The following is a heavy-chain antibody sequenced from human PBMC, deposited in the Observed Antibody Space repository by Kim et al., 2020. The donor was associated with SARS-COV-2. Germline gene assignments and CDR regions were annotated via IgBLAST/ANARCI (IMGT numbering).Heavy chain of an antibody. J-gene: IGHJ4*02. CDR1: GYTFTGYY. Sequence: ASVKVSCKASGYTFTGYYMHWVRQAPGQGLEWMGWINPNSGGTNYAQKFQGRVTMTRDTSISTAYMELSRLRSDDTAVYYCATACHDFWSGYFDYWGQGTLVTVSS. CDR3: ATACHDFWSGYFDY. D-gene: IGHD3-3*01. V-gene: IGHV1-2*02. CDR2: INPNSGGT.